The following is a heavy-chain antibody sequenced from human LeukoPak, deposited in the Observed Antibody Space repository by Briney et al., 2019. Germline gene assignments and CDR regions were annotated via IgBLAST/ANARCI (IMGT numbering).Heavy chain of an antibody. CDR2: IYYSGST. J-gene: IGHJ5*02. CDR3: ARFKSVVPAALSFDP. V-gene: IGHV4-61*01. Sequence: SETLSLTCAVSGGSVSSGSYYWRWIRQPPGKGLEWIGYIYYSGSTNYNPSLKSRVTISVDTSKNQFSLKLSSVTAADTAVYYCARFKSVVPAALSFDPWGQGTLVTVSS. CDR1: GGSVSSGSYY. D-gene: IGHD2-2*01.